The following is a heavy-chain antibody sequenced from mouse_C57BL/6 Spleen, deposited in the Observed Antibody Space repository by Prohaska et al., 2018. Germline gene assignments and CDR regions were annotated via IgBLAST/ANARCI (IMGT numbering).Heavy chain of an antibody. D-gene: IGHD2-12*01. CDR2: MRLKADNYAT. V-gene: IGHV6-3*01. J-gene: IGHJ2*01. Sequence: EVNLYQFCGGLVQPGGSMKLSFIASGFTFSNYWMNWVRQSQEKGLVCVAQMRLKADNYATHYSESVKGRLTISRDDSKRSVDLQMNNLRAEDTGIYYCTVYYNFDYWGQGTTLTVSS. CDR1: GFTFSNYW. CDR3: TVYYNFDY.